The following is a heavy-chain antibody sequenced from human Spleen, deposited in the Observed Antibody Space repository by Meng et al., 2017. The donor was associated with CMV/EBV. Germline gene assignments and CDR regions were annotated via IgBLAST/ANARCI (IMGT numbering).Heavy chain of an antibody. Sequence: SGGSISMSSLWSWVRLHQGEGLPWIGEISHGGSTNYDPSLKSRVTITVDKSKNQFSLKLRTVTDTGTAVYYCASWTYGGNSYWFDPWGQGTLVTVSS. J-gene: IGHJ5*02. D-gene: IGHD4-23*01. CDR2: ISHGGST. V-gene: IGHV4-4*02. CDR1: GGSISMSSL. CDR3: ASWTYGGNSYWFDP.